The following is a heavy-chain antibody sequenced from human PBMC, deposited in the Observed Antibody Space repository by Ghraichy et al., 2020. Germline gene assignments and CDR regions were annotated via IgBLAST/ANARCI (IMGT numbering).Heavy chain of an antibody. D-gene: IGHD4-17*01. J-gene: IGHJ4*02. CDR2: LSGRGDNA. CDR1: GFTFSNYA. V-gene: IGHV3-23*01. Sequence: GSLRLSCAASGFTFSNYAMSWVRQAPGKGLEWVSSLSGRGDNAYYANSVKGRFTISRDNSKITLYLQMNSLRAEDTAVYYCAKARTTVTTNFDSWGPGTLVTVSS. CDR3: AKARTTVTTNFDS.